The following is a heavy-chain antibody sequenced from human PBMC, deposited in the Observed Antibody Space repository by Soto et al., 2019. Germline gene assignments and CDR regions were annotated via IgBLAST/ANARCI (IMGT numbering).Heavy chain of an antibody. J-gene: IGHJ5*02. CDR3: AGDNPTTVNNNWFDP. D-gene: IGHD4-17*01. CDR2: ISAYNGNT. V-gene: IGHV1-18*01. Sequence: QVQLVQSGAEVKKPGASVKVSCKASGYTFTSYGISWVRQAPGQGLEWMGWISAYNGNTNYAQKLQGRVTMTTDTSTSTAYMELRSLRSDDTAVYYCAGDNPTTVNNNWFDPWGQGTLVTVSS. CDR1: GYTFTSYG.